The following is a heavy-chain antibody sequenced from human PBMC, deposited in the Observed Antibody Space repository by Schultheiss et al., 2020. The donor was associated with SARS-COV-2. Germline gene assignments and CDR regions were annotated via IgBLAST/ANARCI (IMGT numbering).Heavy chain of an antibody. D-gene: IGHD2-2*01. V-gene: IGHV3-21*04. J-gene: IGHJ4*02. Sequence: GGSLRLSCAASGFTFSGSAMNWVRQAPGKGLEWVSSISSSGSTIYYADSVKGRFTISRDNAKNSLYLQMNSLRSEDTAVYFCAKDSRSVPAARGYFDYWGQGTLVTVSS. CDR3: AKDSRSVPAARGYFDY. CDR1: GFTFSGSA. CDR2: ISSSGSTI.